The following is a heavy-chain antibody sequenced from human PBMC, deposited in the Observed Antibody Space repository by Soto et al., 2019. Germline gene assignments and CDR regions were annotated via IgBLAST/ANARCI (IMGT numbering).Heavy chain of an antibody. Sequence: QLQLRESGSGLVKPSQTLSLTCTVSGDSVSNEDFSWSWIRRTPGKGLEWIGYIFHTGSIYYNPSLKSRVVISVDRSKNHFSLNLTSVTAADTAVYYCARDAGASSNAFDIWGQGTMVTVSP. V-gene: IGHV4-30-2*01. CDR1: GDSVSNEDFS. D-gene: IGHD6-6*01. CDR3: ARDAGASSNAFDI. CDR2: IFHTGSI. J-gene: IGHJ3*02.